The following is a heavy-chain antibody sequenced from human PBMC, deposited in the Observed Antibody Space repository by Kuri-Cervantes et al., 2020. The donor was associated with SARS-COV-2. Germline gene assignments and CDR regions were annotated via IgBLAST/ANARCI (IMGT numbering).Heavy chain of an antibody. CDR3: ARWGVYYFDY. J-gene: IGHJ4*02. Sequence: GESLKISCAASGFTFSSYWMSWVRQAPEKGLEWVVNIKQDGSEKYYVDSVKGRFTISRDNAKNSLYLQMNSLRAEDTAVYYCARWGVYYFDYWGQGTVVTVSS. CDR2: IKQDGSEK. V-gene: IGHV3-7*01. CDR1: GFTFSSYW. D-gene: IGHD3-16*01.